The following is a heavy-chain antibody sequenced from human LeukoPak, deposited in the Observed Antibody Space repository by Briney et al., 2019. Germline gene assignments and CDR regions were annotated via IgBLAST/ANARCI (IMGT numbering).Heavy chain of an antibody. J-gene: IGHJ4*02. CDR2: VYDDGST. D-gene: IGHD3-10*01. V-gene: IGHV3-66*01. CDR1: GFTVSSNY. CDR3: ATYGDSGKAGY. Sequence: GGSLRLSCAASGFTVSSNYMNWVRQAPGQGLEWVSGVYDDGSTYYADSVKGRFTISRDNSKNTLYLQMNSLRAEDTAVYYCATYGDSGKAGYWGRGTVVTVSS.